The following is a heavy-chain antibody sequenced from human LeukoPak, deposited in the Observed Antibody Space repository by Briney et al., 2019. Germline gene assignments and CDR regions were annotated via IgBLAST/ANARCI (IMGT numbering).Heavy chain of an antibody. CDR3: TVGGRYVWGSYRQFYFDY. Sequence: PSETLSLTCAVYGGSFSGYYWCWIRQPPGKGLEWIGEINHSGGTNYNPSPKSRVTISVDTSKKQFSLKRRSVTGAHTAVSYCTVGGRYVWGSYRQFYFDYWGQGNLVTVSS. CDR2: INHSGGT. D-gene: IGHD3-16*02. V-gene: IGHV4-34*01. CDR1: GGSFSGYY. J-gene: IGHJ4*02.